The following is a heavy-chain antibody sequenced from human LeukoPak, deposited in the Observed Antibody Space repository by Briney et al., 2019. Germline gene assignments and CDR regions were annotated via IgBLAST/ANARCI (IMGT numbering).Heavy chain of an antibody. CDR3: AKVITGTWYYYYYYMDV. CDR1: GFTFSSYG. Sequence: GGSLRLSCAASGFTFSSYGMHWVRQAPGKGLEWVAVISYDGSNKYYADSVKGRFTISRDNSKNTLYLQMNSLRAEDTAVYYCAKVITGTWYYYYYYMDVWGKGTTVTVSS. D-gene: IGHD1-20*01. V-gene: IGHV3-30*18. J-gene: IGHJ6*03. CDR2: ISYDGSNK.